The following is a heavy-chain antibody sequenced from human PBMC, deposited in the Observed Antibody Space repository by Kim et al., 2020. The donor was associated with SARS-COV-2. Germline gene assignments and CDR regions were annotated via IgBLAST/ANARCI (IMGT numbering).Heavy chain of an antibody. CDR2: IYTSGST. V-gene: IGHV4-4*07. CDR3: ARDGYSSGWSIYYYYYGMDV. J-gene: IGHJ6*02. Sequence: SETLSLTCTVSGGSISSYYWSWIRQPAGKGLEWIGRIYTSGSTNYNPSLKSRVTMSVDTSKNQFSLKLSSVTAADTAVYYCARDGYSSGWSIYYYYYGMDVWGQGTTVTVSS. CDR1: GGSISSYY. D-gene: IGHD6-19*01.